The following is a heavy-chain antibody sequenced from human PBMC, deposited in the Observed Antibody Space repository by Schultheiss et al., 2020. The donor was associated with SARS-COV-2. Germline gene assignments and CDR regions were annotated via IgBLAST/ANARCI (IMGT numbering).Heavy chain of an antibody. CDR3: AKVSCSGGRCYSISYYYYGMDV. CDR1: GFIFSDFA. J-gene: IGHJ6*02. CDR2: ISYDGRNT. D-gene: IGHD2-15*01. V-gene: IGHV3-30-3*02. Sequence: GGSLRLSCAASGFIFSDFAMHWVRQAPGKGLEWVAVISYDGRNTHYSGSVRGRFTISRDNSKNTLYLQMDSLRAEDTAVYYCAKVSCSGGRCYSISYYYYGMDVWGQGTTVTVSS.